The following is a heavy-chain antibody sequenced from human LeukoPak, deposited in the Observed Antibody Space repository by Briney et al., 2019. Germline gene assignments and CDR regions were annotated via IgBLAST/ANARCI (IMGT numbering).Heavy chain of an antibody. CDR1: GGSITNTNW. CDR2: INHSGST. Sequence: PSETLSLTCAVSGGSITNTNWWSWVRQPPGKGLEWIGEINHSGSTNYNPSLKSRVTISVDKSKNQFSLKLSSVTAADTAVYYCARTYYYDTRGKNDCGQGNLVTVSS. D-gene: IGHD3-22*01. V-gene: IGHV4-4*02. CDR3: ARTYYYDTRGKND. J-gene: IGHJ4*02.